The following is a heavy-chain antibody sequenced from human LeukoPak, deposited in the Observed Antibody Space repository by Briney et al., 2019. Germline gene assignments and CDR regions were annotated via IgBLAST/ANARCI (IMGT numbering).Heavy chain of an antibody. CDR2: ISGSGGST. CDR3: AKDVLRLGELLSPPVYFDY. Sequence: PGGSLRLSCAASGFTFSSYAMSWVRQAPGKGLEWVSAISGSGGSTYYADSVKGQFTISRDNSKNTLYLQMNSLRAEDTAVYYCAKDVLRLGELLSPPVYFDYWGQGTLVTVSS. J-gene: IGHJ4*02. CDR1: GFTFSSYA. D-gene: IGHD1-26*01. V-gene: IGHV3-23*01.